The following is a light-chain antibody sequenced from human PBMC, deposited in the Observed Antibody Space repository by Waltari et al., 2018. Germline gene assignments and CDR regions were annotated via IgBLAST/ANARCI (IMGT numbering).Light chain of an antibody. Sequence: DIMMTQSPDVLAASLGERTSIKCQSSHSVLDYFNNKDSLAWYQQKAGQPPRLLIHWASTRETGVPDRFRGSGSGTDFTLTISSLQAEDAALYYCQQYYGPPYNFGQGTRLEIK. J-gene: IGKJ2*01. CDR1: HSVLDYFNNKDS. CDR3: QQYYGPPYN. CDR2: WAS. V-gene: IGKV4-1*01.